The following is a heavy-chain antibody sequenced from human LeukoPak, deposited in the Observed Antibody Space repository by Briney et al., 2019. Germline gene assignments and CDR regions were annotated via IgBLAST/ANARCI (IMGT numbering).Heavy chain of an antibody. Sequence: GGSPRLSCAASGFTFSSYSMNWVRQAPGKGLEWVSYISSSSSTIYYADSVKGRFTISRDNAKNSLYLQMNSLRAEDTAVYYCAREPHGDFDYWGQGTLVTVSS. D-gene: IGHD4-17*01. V-gene: IGHV3-48*04. CDR3: AREPHGDFDY. CDR1: GFTFSSYS. J-gene: IGHJ4*02. CDR2: ISSSSSTI.